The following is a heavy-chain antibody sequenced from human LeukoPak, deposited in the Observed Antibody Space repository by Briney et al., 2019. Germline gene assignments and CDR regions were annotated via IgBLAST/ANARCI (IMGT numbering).Heavy chain of an antibody. D-gene: IGHD3-22*01. Sequence: SETLSLTCTVSGGSISSSSYYWGWIRQPPGKGLEWIGSIYHSGSTYYNPSLKSRVTISVDTSKNQFSLKLSSVTAADTAVYYCARTNYDSSRVDYWGQGTLVTVSS. CDR2: IYHSGST. J-gene: IGHJ4*02. CDR3: ARTNYDSSRVDY. V-gene: IGHV4-39*07. CDR1: GGSISSSSYY.